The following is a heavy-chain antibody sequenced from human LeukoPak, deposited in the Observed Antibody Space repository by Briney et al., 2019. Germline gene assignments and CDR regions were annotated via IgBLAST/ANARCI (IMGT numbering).Heavy chain of an antibody. CDR3: ARADAVAGTSAGY. CDR1: GFTFSIYG. V-gene: IGHV3-30*02. D-gene: IGHD6-19*01. J-gene: IGHJ4*02. CDR2: IRYDGSNK. Sequence: GGSLRLSCAASGFTFSIYGMHWVRQAPGKGLEWVAFIRYDGSNKYYVDSVKGRFTISRDNSKNTLDLQMNSLRAEDTAVYYCARADAVAGTSAGYWGQGTLVTVSS.